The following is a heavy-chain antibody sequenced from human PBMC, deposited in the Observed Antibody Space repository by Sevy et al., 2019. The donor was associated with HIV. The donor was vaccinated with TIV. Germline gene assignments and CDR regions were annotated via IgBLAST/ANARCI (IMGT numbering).Heavy chain of an antibody. D-gene: IGHD5-12*01. CDR2: TYYRSKWYT. CDR1: GDSVASSSAA. Sequence: SQTLSLTCAISGDSVASSSAAWNWIRQSPSRGLEWLGRTYYRSKWYTDYALSVKSRIIINPDTSKNQFSLQLNSVTPEDTAVYYCASEEVATGGYDYWGQGTLVTVSS. CDR3: ASEEVATGGYDY. V-gene: IGHV6-1*01. J-gene: IGHJ4*02.